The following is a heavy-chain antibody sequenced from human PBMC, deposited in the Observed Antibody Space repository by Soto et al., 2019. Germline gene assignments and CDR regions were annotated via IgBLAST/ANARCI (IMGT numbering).Heavy chain of an antibody. Sequence: QVQLVQSGAEVKKPGASVKVSCKASGSTFTSYGISWVRQAPGQGLEWMGWISAYNGNTNYEQKLQRRVTMTTDTSTSTAYMAGRSLRADDTAVYYCAPPGRGSQRRSRNYCSYGMDVWGQGTTVTVSS. V-gene: IGHV1-18*04. CDR1: GSTFTSYG. CDR2: ISAYNGNT. CDR3: APPGRGSQRRSRNYCSYGMDV. J-gene: IGHJ6*02. D-gene: IGHD2-2*01.